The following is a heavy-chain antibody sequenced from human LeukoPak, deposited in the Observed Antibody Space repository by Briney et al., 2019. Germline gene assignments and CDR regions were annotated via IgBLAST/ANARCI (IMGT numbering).Heavy chain of an antibody. CDR2: IIPIFGTA. D-gene: IGHD2-15*01. Sequence: ASVKVSCKASGGTFSSYAISWVRQAPGQGLEWMGGIIPIFGTANYAQKLQGRVTITADESTSTAYMELSSLRSEDTAVYYCARDTGVVAAAFDIWGQGTMVTVSS. V-gene: IGHV1-69*01. CDR1: GGTFSSYA. J-gene: IGHJ3*02. CDR3: ARDTGVVAAAFDI.